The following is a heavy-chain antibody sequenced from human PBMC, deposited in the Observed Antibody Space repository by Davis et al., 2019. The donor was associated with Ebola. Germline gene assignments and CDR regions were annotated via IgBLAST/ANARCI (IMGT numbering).Heavy chain of an antibody. CDR3: ARVPYCGGDCYVFDY. CDR1: GHTFTSYD. V-gene: IGHV1-8*03. J-gene: IGHJ4*02. Sequence: ASVKVSCKASGHTFTSYDINWVRQATGQGLEWMGWMNPNSGNTGYAQKFQGRVTITRNTSISTAYMELSSLRSEDTAVYYCARVPYCGGDCYVFDYWGQGTLVTVSS. CDR2: MNPNSGNT. D-gene: IGHD2-21*01.